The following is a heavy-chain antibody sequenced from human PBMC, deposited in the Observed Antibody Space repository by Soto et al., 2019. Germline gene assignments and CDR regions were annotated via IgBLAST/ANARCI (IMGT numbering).Heavy chain of an antibody. CDR3: ARHSGHIFFDY. CDR1: GGSFSSSSYY. Sequence: SETLSLTCTVSGGSFSSSSYYWGWIRQPPGKGLEWIGSIYYSGSTYYNPSLKSRVTISVDTSKNQFSLKLSSVTAADTAVYYCARHSGHIFFDYWGQGTLVTVSS. V-gene: IGHV4-39*01. CDR2: IYYSGST. D-gene: IGHD5-12*01. J-gene: IGHJ4*02.